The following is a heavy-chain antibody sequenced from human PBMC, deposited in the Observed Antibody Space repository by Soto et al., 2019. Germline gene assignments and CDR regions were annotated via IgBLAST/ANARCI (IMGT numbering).Heavy chain of an antibody. CDR1: GYTFTSYA. Sequence: ASVKVSCKASGYTFTSYAMHWVRQAPGQRLEWMGWINAGNGNTKYSQKFQGRVTITRDTSASTAYMELSSLRSEDTAVYYCARGARYNWNSRYFDYWGQGTLVTVSS. J-gene: IGHJ4*02. V-gene: IGHV1-3*01. D-gene: IGHD1-7*01. CDR3: ARGARYNWNSRYFDY. CDR2: INAGNGNT.